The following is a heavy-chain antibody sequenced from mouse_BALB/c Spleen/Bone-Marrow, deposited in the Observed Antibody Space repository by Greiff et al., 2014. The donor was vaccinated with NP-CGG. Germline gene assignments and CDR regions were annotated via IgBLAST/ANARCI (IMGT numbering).Heavy chain of an antibody. J-gene: IGHJ3*01. CDR3: ARELGLRLVY. CDR1: GYTFSSYW. CDR2: ILPGSGST. D-gene: IGHD3-1*01. V-gene: IGHV1-9*01. Sequence: VKLQESGAELMKPGASVKISCKTSGYTFSSYWIEWVKQRPGHGLEWIGEILPGSGSTNSNEKFKGKATFTADTSSNTAYMQLSSLTSEDSAVYYCARELGLRLVYWGQGTLVTVSA.